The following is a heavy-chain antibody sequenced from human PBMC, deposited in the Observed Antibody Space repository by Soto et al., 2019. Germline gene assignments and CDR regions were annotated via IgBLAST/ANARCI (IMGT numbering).Heavy chain of an antibody. V-gene: IGHV3-23*01. CDR2: ILVGGST. CDR3: AKATATGGGAFDI. Sequence: GGSLRLSCAASGFTCSSYVMSWVRQAPGKGLEWVSTILVGGSTHYPDSVKGRFTISRDNSKNTVLLQMNSLTTGDTAVYYCAKATATGGGAFDICGQGTVVTVSS. D-gene: IGHD2-8*02. CDR1: GFTCSSYV. J-gene: IGHJ3*02.